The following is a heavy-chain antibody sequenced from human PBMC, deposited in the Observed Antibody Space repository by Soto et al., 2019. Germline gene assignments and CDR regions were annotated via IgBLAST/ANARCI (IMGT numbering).Heavy chain of an antibody. CDR3: AKWAGGPARNNEDDACDI. Sequence: QVQLVESGGGVVQPGRSLRLSCAASGFTFSSYGMHWVRQAPGKGLEWVAVISYDGSNKYYADSVKGRFTISRDNSKNTSYLQMNSLRAEDTAVYYCAKWAGGPARNNEDDACDIWGQGTMVTVSS. V-gene: IGHV3-30*18. J-gene: IGHJ3*02. CDR2: ISYDGSNK. D-gene: IGHD2-2*01. CDR1: GFTFSSYG.